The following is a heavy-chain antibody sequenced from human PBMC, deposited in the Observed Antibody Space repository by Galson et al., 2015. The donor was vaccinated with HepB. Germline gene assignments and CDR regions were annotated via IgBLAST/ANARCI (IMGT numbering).Heavy chain of an antibody. CDR3: ARDRSKSGYDLRAFDI. J-gene: IGHJ3*02. CDR2: IYHSGST. V-gene: IGHV4-4*02. D-gene: IGHD5-12*01. CDR1: GGSISSSNW. Sequence: ETLSLTCAVSGGSISSSNWWSWIRQPPGKGLQWIGEIYHSGSTNYNPSLKSRVTISVDKSKNLFSLKLRSVTAADTAVYYCARDRSKSGYDLRAFDIWGQGTLVTVSS.